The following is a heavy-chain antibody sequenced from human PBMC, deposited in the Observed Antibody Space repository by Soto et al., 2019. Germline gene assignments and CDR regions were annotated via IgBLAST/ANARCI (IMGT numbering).Heavy chain of an antibody. V-gene: IGHV3-23*01. J-gene: IGHJ4*02. D-gene: IGHD6-13*01. Sequence: GXSLRLSCAASGFTFSSYAISWVLQAPGKGLEWVSAISGSGGSTYYADSVKGRFTISRDNSKNTLYLQMNSPRAEDTAVYYCARKAAAGTRVDYWGQGTLVTVSS. CDR2: ISGSGGST. CDR1: GFTFSSYA. CDR3: ARKAAAGTRVDY.